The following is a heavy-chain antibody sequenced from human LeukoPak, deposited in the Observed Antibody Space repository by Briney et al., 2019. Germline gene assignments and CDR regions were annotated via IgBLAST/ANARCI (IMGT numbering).Heavy chain of an antibody. CDR1: GGSISSGGYY. Sequence: PSQTLSLTCTVSGGSISSGGYYWSWIRQHPGKGLEWIGYIYYSGSTYYNPSLKSRVTISVDTSKNQFSLKLSSVTAADMAVYYCARGGDCTNGVCSDYWGQGTLVTVSS. D-gene: IGHD2-8*01. J-gene: IGHJ4*02. CDR3: ARGGDCTNGVCSDY. CDR2: IYYSGST. V-gene: IGHV4-31*03.